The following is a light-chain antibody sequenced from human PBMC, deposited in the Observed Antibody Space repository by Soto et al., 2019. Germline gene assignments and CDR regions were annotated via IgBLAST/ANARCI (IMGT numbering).Light chain of an antibody. J-gene: IGKJ5*01. CDR3: QQYGSSPRIT. Sequence: EIVLTQSPGTLSLSPGERATLSCRASQSVSSSYLAWYQQKPGQAPRLLIYGASSRVTGIPDRFSGSGSGTDFTLTISRLEPEDFAVYYCQQYGSSPRITFGQGTRLEIK. V-gene: IGKV3-20*01. CDR1: QSVSSSY. CDR2: GAS.